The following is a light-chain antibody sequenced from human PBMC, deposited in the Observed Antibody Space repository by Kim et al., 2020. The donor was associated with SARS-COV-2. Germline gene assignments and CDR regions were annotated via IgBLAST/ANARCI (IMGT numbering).Light chain of an antibody. CDR1: SANIGSNT. CDR3: AVWDDTLNGYV. Sequence: GQSVTISASGGSANIGSNTLNWYQHVPEPAPHVLLYTNHQPPSAIPDRFSSSKSGTSASLAISGLQSEDEADYYCAVWDDTLNGYVFGTGTKVTVL. V-gene: IGLV1-44*01. J-gene: IGLJ1*01. CDR2: TNH.